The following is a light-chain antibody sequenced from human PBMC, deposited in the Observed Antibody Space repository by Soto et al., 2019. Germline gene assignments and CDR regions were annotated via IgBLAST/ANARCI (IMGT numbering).Light chain of an antibody. J-gene: IGKJ1*01. V-gene: IGKV1-5*01. Sequence: QMTLSPSTLSATVGDRVTITCRASQNIIRWLSWYQQKPGKAPKLLIYDGSSLESGVPSRFSGSGSGTEFTLTISSLQPDDFATFSCQQYNSGWRSGQGTKVDIK. CDR1: QNIIRW. CDR3: QQYNSGWR. CDR2: DGS.